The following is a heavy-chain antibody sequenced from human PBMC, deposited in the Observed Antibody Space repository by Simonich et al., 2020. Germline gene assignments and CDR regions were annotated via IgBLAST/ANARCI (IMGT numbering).Heavy chain of an antibody. Sequence: QVQLVQSGAEVKKPGASVKVSCKASGYTFTSYGISWVRQAPGQGLEWMGMRSDYNGTTNYAQKLQDRVTMTTDTSTSTAYMELRSLRSDDTAVYYCARASRGTWWYYYFDYWGQGTLVTVSS. D-gene: IGHD2-15*01. CDR2: RSDYNGTT. J-gene: IGHJ4*02. CDR3: ARASRGTWWYYYFDY. CDR1: GYTFTSYG. V-gene: IGHV1-18*01.